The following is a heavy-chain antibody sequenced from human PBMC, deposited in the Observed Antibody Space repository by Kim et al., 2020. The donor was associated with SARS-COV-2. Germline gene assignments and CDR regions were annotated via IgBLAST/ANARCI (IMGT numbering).Heavy chain of an antibody. J-gene: IGHJ3*01. V-gene: IGHV3-23*01. CDR3: AKEIDNRYGDALDV. D-gene: IGHD3-9*01. Sequence: GGSLRLSCTASGFTFNSYAMNWVRQAPGKGLEWVSVISGTGYQKDYANSVRGRFTVTRDNSKNTLYLQMNSLRGEDTARYFCAKEIDNRYGDALDVWGQGTMVTVSS. CDR1: GFTFNSYA. CDR2: ISGTGYQK.